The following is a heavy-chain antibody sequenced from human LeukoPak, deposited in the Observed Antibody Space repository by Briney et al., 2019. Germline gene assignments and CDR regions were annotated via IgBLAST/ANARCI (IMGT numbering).Heavy chain of an antibody. D-gene: IGHD4-23*01. Sequence: ASVKVSCKACGYTFTSYDIHWVRQATGQGLEWMGWMNSNSGNTGYAQKFQGRVTMTRNTSISTAYMGLSSLRSEDTAVYYCARRSVGTDYWGQGTLVTVSS. V-gene: IGHV1-8*01. CDR3: ARRSVGTDY. CDR2: MNSNSGNT. CDR1: GYTFTSYD. J-gene: IGHJ4*02.